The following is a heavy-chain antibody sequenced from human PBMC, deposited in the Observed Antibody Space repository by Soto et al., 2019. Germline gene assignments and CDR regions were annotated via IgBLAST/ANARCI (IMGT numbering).Heavy chain of an antibody. CDR1: VFTFDDYA. CDR3: VKDESINWYSGHFRH. D-gene: IGHD6-13*01. CDR2: INWNSGSI. Sequence: LRLSCAASVFTFDDYAMHWVRQVPGKGLEWVSGINWNSGSIGYGDSVKGRFAISRDNAKNSLHLQMNSLSAEDTAFYYCVKDESINWYSGHFRHWGQGTLVTVS. J-gene: IGHJ1*01. V-gene: IGHV3-9*01.